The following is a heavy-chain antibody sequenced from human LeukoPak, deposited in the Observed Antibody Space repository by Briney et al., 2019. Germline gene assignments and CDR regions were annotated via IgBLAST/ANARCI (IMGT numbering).Heavy chain of an antibody. J-gene: IGHJ6*03. Sequence: GGSLRLSCAASGFTFSSYAMHWVRQAPGKGLEYVSAISSNGGSTYYANSVKGRFTISRDNSKNTLYLQMGSLRAEDMAVYYCARDSLVVVARSQYYYYYYMDVWGKGTTVTVSS. V-gene: IGHV3-64*01. CDR2: ISSNGGST. CDR3: ARDSLVVVARSQYYYYYYMDV. CDR1: GFTFSSYA. D-gene: IGHD2-15*01.